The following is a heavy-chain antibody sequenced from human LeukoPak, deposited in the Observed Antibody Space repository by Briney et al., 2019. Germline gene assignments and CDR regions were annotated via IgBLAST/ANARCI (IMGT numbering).Heavy chain of an antibody. CDR2: ISYDGSNK. CDR3: ASQDSSGYSTW. J-gene: IGHJ4*02. CDR1: GFTFSSYA. Sequence: PGGSLRLSCAASGFTFSSYAMHWVRQAPGKGLEWVAVISYDGSNKYYADSVKGRFTISRDNSKNTLYLQMNSLRAEDTAVYYCASQDSSGYSTWGGQGTLVTVSS. V-gene: IGHV3-30*04. D-gene: IGHD3-22*01.